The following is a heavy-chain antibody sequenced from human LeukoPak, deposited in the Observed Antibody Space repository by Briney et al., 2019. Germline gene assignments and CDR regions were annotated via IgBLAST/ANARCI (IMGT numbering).Heavy chain of an antibody. V-gene: IGHV7-4-1*02. J-gene: IGHJ4*02. Sequence: ASVKVSCKASGYTFTSYAMNWVRQAPGQGLEWMGWINTNTGNPTYAQGFTGRFVFSLDTSVSTAYLQISSLKVEDTAVYYCARDMYYYDSSGLDYWGQGTLVTVSS. CDR1: GYTFTSYA. D-gene: IGHD3-22*01. CDR2: INTNTGNP. CDR3: ARDMYYYDSSGLDY.